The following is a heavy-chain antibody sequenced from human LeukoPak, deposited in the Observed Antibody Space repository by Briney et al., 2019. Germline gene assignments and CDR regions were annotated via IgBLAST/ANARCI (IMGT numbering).Heavy chain of an antibody. D-gene: IGHD6-6*01. CDR2: IIPIFGTA. CDR3: ARLYSSFDAFDI. V-gene: IGHV1-69*05. Sequence: GASVKVSCKASGGTFSSYAISWVRQAPGQGLEWMGGIIPIFGTANYAQKFQGRVTITTDESTSTAYMELSSLRSEDTAVYYCARLYSSFDAFDIWGQGTMVTVSS. J-gene: IGHJ3*02. CDR1: GGTFSSYA.